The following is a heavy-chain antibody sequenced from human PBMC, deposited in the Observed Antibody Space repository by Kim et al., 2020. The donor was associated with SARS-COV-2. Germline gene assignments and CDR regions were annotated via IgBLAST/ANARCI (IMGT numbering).Heavy chain of an antibody. V-gene: IGHV4-34*01. CDR1: GGSFSGYY. CDR2: INHSGST. J-gene: IGHJ4*02. CDR3: ARGRYGGAYFDY. D-gene: IGHD4-17*01. Sequence: SETLSLTCAVYGGSFSGYYWSWIRQPPGKGLEWIGEINHSGSTNYNPSLKSRVTISVDTSKNQFSLKPSSVTAADTAVYYCARGRYGGAYFDYWGQGTLVTVSS.